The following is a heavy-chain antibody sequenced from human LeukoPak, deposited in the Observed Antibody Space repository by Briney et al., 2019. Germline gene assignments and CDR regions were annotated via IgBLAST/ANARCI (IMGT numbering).Heavy chain of an antibody. V-gene: IGHV1-69*13. D-gene: IGHD3-10*01. Sequence: SVKVSCKASGGTFSSYAISWVRQAPGQGLEWMGGIIPIFGTANYAQKFQGSVTITADESTSTAYMELSSLRSEDTAVYYCARDNRFGEGWFDPWGQGTLVTVSS. CDR2: IIPIFGTA. CDR3: ARDNRFGEGWFDP. J-gene: IGHJ5*02. CDR1: GGTFSSYA.